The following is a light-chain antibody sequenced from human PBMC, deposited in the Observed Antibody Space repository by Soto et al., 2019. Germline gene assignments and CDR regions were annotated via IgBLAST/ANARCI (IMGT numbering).Light chain of an antibody. Sequence: DIQMTQSPSTLSASIGDRVTITCRASQSISSWLAWYQQKPGRAPKLLIQKASSLESGVPSTFSGSGSGTEFALTISSLQPDDFATYDCQQYNSYPLTFGGGTKVEIK. CDR1: QSISSW. V-gene: IGKV1-5*03. CDR3: QQYNSYPLT. CDR2: KAS. J-gene: IGKJ4*01.